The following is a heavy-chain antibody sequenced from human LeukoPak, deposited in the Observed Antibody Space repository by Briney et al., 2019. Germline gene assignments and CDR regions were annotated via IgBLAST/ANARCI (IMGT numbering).Heavy chain of an antibody. Sequence: GGSLRLSCAASGLTFSSYGMHWVRQAPGKGLEWVAFIRYDGNNKYYADSVKGRFTISRDNSKNTLYLQMNSLRAEDTAVYYCAKDLNSSWYDYYYYYMDVWGKGTTVTISS. CDR3: AKDLNSSWYDYYYYYMDV. D-gene: IGHD6-13*01. V-gene: IGHV3-30*02. CDR2: IRYDGNNK. CDR1: GLTFSSYG. J-gene: IGHJ6*03.